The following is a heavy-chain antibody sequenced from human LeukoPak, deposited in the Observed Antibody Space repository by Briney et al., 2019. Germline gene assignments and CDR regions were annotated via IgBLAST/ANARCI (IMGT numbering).Heavy chain of an antibody. D-gene: IGHD3-10*01. Sequence: GASVKVSCKASGYTFTSYAMHWVRQAPGQRLDWMGLINAGNGNTKYSQKFQGRVTITMDTSASTGYMEMSRLKFEDKGVYYCEREGGNITMVRGVQKGAFDIWGQGTMVTVSS. V-gene: IGHV1-3*01. CDR2: INAGNGNT. CDR1: GYTFTSYA. J-gene: IGHJ3*02. CDR3: EREGGNITMVRGVQKGAFDI.